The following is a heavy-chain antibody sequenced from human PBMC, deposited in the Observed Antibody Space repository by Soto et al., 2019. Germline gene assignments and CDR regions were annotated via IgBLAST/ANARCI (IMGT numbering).Heavy chain of an antibody. Sequence: PRGSLRLSCAASGFTFSNAWMNWVRQAPGKGLEWVGRIKGKTDGGTTDYAAPVKGRFTISRDDSKNTLYLQMNSLKTEDTAVYYCTTRDYDILTGSVDYWGQGTLVTVSS. CDR3: TTRDYDILTGSVDY. CDR2: IKGKTDGGTT. J-gene: IGHJ4*02. V-gene: IGHV3-15*07. CDR1: GFTFSNAW. D-gene: IGHD3-9*01.